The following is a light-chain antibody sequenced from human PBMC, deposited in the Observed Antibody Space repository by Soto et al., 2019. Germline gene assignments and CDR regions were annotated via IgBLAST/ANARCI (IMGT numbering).Light chain of an antibody. J-gene: IGKJ4*01. Sequence: DIQMTQSPSSLSASVGDRVTVTCRASQGISSYLAWYQQKPGKVPKLLIYAASTLQPGVPSRFSGSGSGTDFTLTISSLQPEDVATCYCQKYDSAPSLTFGGGTKVEIK. CDR2: AAS. V-gene: IGKV1-27*01. CDR1: QGISSY. CDR3: QKYDSAPSLT.